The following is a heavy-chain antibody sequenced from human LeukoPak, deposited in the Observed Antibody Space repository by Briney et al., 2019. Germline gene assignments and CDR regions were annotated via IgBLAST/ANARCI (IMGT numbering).Heavy chain of an antibody. CDR3: ARGSPSTAAVPAS. V-gene: IGHV4-4*07. CDR1: GGSISGYY. D-gene: IGHD6-13*01. J-gene: IGHJ5*02. CDR2: VYSSGST. Sequence: PSETLSLTCTVSGGSISGYYWSWIRQAAGKGLEWIGRVYSSGSTNYNPSFESRVTMSVDTSKNQISLRLSSVTAADTAVYYCARGSPSTAAVPASWGQGTLVTVSS.